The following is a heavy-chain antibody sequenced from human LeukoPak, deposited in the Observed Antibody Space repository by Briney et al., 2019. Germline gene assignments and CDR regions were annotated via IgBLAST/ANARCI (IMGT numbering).Heavy chain of an antibody. CDR3: ARHLWVERGSGSYSAFQY. Sequence: PSETLSLTRTVSGGSISSYYWSWIRQPPGKGLEWIGYIYYSGSTNYNPSLKSRVTISVDTSKNQFSLKLSSVTAADTAVYYCARHLWVERGSGSYSAFQYWGQGTLVTVSS. CDR1: GGSISSYY. CDR2: IYYSGST. J-gene: IGHJ4*02. V-gene: IGHV4-59*08. D-gene: IGHD3-10*01.